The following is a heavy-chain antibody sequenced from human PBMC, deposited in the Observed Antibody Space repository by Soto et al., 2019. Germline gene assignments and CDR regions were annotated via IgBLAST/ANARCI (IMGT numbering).Heavy chain of an antibody. CDR1: DGSISTYI. D-gene: IGHD3-3*01. J-gene: IGHJ4*02. CDR3: ARGGQDFWSGPFDY. Sequence: PSATLSLTCTVSDGSISTYICNWIRQPAGKGLEWIGRIDNSGNTNYNPSLKSRVTMSADTSRNQFSLKLNSVTAADTAVYYCARGGQDFWSGPFDYWGQGALVTVSS. V-gene: IGHV4-4*07. CDR2: IDNSGNT.